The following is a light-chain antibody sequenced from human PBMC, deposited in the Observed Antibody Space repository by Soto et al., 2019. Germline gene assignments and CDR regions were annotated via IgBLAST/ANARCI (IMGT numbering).Light chain of an antibody. J-gene: IGKJ5*01. CDR1: QSVGSY. V-gene: IGKV3-11*01. Sequence: SGLTQSPAAVSLAGGEGATRSSRASQSVGSYLAWYQQKLGQAPRLLIYDASKRATGIPARSSGSGSRPALPLTITTPAPEDFAVYSCQQRNYWPINFRQGTRLETK. CDR3: QQRNYWPIN. CDR2: DAS.